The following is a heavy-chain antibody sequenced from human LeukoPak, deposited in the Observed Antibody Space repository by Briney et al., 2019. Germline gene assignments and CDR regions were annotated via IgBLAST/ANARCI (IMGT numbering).Heavy chain of an antibody. J-gene: IGHJ6*03. CDR2: ISGSGGST. CDR3: AKARGIHYYYHMDV. Sequence: GGSLRLSCAASGFTFSSYAMSWVRQAPGKGLEWVSAISGSGGSTYYADSVKGRFTISRDNSKNTLYLQMNSLRAEDTAVYYCAKARGIHYYYHMDVWGKGTTVTISS. CDR1: GFTFSSYA. V-gene: IGHV3-23*01. D-gene: IGHD6-25*01.